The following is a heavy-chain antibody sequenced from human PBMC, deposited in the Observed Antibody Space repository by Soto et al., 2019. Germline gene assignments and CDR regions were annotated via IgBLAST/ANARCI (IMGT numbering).Heavy chain of an antibody. CDR1: GFTFSHYW. CDR3: AREMRDVTISGVLIIELHWLDP. Sequence: GGSLRLSCAASGFTFSHYWMSWVRQAPGKGLEWVAIIKQDGSEKYYVDSVTGRFTISRDNAKNSLYLQMNSLRVEDTAMYYCAREMRDVTISGVLIIELHWLDPWGQGTLVTVSS. V-gene: IGHV3-7*01. CDR2: IKQDGSEK. J-gene: IGHJ5*02. D-gene: IGHD3-3*01.